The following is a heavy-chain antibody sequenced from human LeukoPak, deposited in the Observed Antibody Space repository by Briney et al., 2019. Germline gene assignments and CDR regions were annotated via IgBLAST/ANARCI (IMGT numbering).Heavy chain of an antibody. V-gene: IGHV4-30-4*08. J-gene: IGHJ4*02. CDR2: IYYSGST. D-gene: IGHD5-18*01. CDR3: ARGFSGYSYGRYYFDY. Sequence: SETLSLTCTVSGGSISSGDYYWSWIRQPPGTGLEWIGYIYYSGSTYYNPSLKSRVTISVDTSKNQFSLKLSSVTAADTAVYYCARGFSGYSYGRYYFDYWGQGTLVTVSS. CDR1: GGSISSGDYY.